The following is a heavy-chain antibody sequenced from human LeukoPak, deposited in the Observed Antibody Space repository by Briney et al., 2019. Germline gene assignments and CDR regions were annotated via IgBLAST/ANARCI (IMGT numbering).Heavy chain of an antibody. V-gene: IGHV3-74*01. CDR3: AKGCSSTSCQALLDY. D-gene: IGHD2-2*01. J-gene: IGHJ4*02. Sequence: GGSLRLSCAASGFTFSSYWMHWVRQAPGKGLVWVSRINSDGSSTSYADSVKGRFTISRDNAKNTLYLQMNSLRAEDTALYYCAKGCSSTSCQALLDYWGQGTLVTVSS. CDR1: GFTFSSYW. CDR2: INSDGSST.